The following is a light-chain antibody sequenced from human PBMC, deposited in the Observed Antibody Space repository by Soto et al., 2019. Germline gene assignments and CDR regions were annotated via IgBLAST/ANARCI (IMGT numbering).Light chain of an antibody. Sequence: QAVVIQEPSLTVSPGETVTLTCASSTGAVTSASYPNWLQQKPGQAPRALVHSTSNKHSWTPARFSGSLLGGKAALTLSGVQPEDEADYYCLLYDGNIQVFGRGTKVTVL. CDR1: TGAVTSASY. CDR2: STS. V-gene: IGLV7-43*01. CDR3: LLYDGNIQV. J-gene: IGLJ3*02.